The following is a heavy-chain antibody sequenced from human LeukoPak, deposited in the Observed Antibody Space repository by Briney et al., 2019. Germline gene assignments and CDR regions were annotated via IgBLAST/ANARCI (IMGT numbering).Heavy chain of an antibody. Sequence: SETLSLACAVSGGSISSSNWWSWVRQPPGKGLEWIGEIYHSGSTNYNPSLKSRVTISVDKSKNQFSLNLSSVTAADTAVYYCARSTGRLAQLDFWGQGTLVTVSS. CDR1: GGSISSSNW. J-gene: IGHJ4*02. D-gene: IGHD6-25*01. CDR3: ARSTGRLAQLDF. CDR2: IYHSGST. V-gene: IGHV4-4*02.